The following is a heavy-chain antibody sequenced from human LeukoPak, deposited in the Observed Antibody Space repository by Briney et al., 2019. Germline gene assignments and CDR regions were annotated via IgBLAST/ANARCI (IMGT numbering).Heavy chain of an antibody. V-gene: IGHV1-2*02. CDR1: GYTFTCYY. CDR2: INPNSGGT. D-gene: IGHD4-17*01. Sequence: ASVKVSCKASGYTFTCYYMHWVRQAPGQGLEWMGWINPNSGGTNYAQKFQGRVTMTRDTSISTAYMELSRLRSDDTAVYYCARVGIDYGDYDYYYYGMDVWGQGTTVTVSS. CDR3: ARVGIDYGDYDYYYYGMDV. J-gene: IGHJ6*02.